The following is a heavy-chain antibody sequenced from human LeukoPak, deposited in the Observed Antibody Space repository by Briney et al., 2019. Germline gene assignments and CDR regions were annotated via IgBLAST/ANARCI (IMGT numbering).Heavy chain of an antibody. D-gene: IGHD5-18*01. Sequence: SETLSLTCTVSGGSLISYDWSWIRQPPGKGLEWIGHIFYSGSTDYNPSLKSRVTISVDTSKSQFSLMLNSVTAADTAVYYCASLPRHPRHRHSPGAWGQGPLLPVPS. CDR3: ASLPRHPRHRHSPGA. CDR1: GGSLISYD. CDR2: IFYSGST. V-gene: IGHV4-59*01. J-gene: IGHJ1*01.